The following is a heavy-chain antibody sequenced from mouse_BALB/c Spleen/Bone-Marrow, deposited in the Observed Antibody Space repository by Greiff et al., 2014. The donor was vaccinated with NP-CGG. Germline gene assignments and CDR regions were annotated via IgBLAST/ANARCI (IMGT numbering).Heavy chain of an antibody. Sequence: VKLMESGAELVKPGASVKLSCKASGYTFTEYIIHWVKQRSGQGIEWIGWFYPGSGSIKYNEKFKDKATLTADKSSSTVYMELSRLTSEDSAVYFCARHEDRLRAWFAYWGQGTLVTVSA. CDR3: ARHEDRLRAWFAY. J-gene: IGHJ3*01. V-gene: IGHV1-62-2*01. CDR2: FYPGSGSI. D-gene: IGHD3-2*02. CDR1: GYTFTEYI.